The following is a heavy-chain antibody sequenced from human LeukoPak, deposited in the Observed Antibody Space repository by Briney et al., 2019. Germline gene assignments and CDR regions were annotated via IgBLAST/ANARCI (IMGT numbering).Heavy chain of an antibody. Sequence: SQTLSLTCTVSGGSISSYYWGWVRQPPGKALEWIGNIFYSGSTYYSPSLKSRVTISLDTSRNQFSLKLNSVTAADTAVYYCAKSNGYGLIDIWGQGTMVTVSS. CDR2: IFYSGST. CDR3: AKSNGYGLIDI. J-gene: IGHJ3*02. V-gene: IGHV4-59*12. D-gene: IGHD3-22*01. CDR1: GGSISSYY.